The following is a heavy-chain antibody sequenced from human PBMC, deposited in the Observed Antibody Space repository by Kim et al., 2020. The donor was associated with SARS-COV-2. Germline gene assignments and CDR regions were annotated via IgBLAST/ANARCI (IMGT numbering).Heavy chain of an antibody. J-gene: IGHJ4*02. CDR3: ARHTYYGSGSYSAFDY. CDR1: GGSISSYY. D-gene: IGHD3-10*01. Sequence: SETLSLTCTVSGGSISSYYWSWIRQPPGKGLEWIGYIYYSGSTNYNPSLKSRVTISVDTSKNQFSLKLSSVTAADTAVYYCARHTYYGSGSYSAFDYWGQGTLVTVSS. V-gene: IGHV4-59*08. CDR2: IYYSGST.